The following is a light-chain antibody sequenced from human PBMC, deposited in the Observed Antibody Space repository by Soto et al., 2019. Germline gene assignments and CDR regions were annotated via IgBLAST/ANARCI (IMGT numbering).Light chain of an antibody. CDR3: KTWGTGIHYV. Sequence: QPVLTQSPSASASLGASVKLTCTLSSGHSSYAIAWHQQQPQKGPRYLMKLNSDGSHSQGDGIPDRFSGSSSGAERYLTISSLQSEDEADYYCKTWGTGIHYVFGTGTKLTVL. CDR1: SGHSSYA. CDR2: LNSDGSH. V-gene: IGLV4-69*01. J-gene: IGLJ1*01.